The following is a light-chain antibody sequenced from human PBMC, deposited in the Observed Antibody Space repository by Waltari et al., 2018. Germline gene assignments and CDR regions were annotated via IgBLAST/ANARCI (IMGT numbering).Light chain of an antibody. CDR2: KAS. J-gene: IGKJ1*01. CDR1: QNINTW. Sequence: DIQMTQSPSTLSVSVGDRVTITCRASQNINTWLAWYQQKVGQAPKLLIYKASNLQNGVPSRFSASGSGTEFTLAISSLQPDDFATYYCQQYHNYKTFGQGTKVDIK. CDR3: QQYHNYKT. V-gene: IGKV1-5*03.